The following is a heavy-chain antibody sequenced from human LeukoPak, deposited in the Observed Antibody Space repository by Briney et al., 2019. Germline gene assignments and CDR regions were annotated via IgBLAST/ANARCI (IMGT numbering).Heavy chain of an antibody. CDR3: ARGYYDSSGYSLFDY. CDR2: ISAYNGNT. J-gene: IGHJ4*02. V-gene: IGHV1-18*01. Sequence: ASVKVSCKASGGTFSSYAISWVRQAPGQGLERMGWISAYNGNTNYAQKLQGGVTMTTDTSTSTAYMELRSLRSDDTAVYYCARGYYDSSGYSLFDYWGQGTLVTVSS. D-gene: IGHD3-22*01. CDR1: GGTFSSYA.